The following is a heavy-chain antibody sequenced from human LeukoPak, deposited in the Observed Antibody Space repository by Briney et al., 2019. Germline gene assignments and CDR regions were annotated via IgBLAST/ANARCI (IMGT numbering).Heavy chain of an antibody. J-gene: IGHJ4*02. V-gene: IGHV3-49*03. D-gene: IGHD1-26*01. CDR3: TRGVVGATRY. Sequence: GGSLRLSCAASELTFSDYYMSWLRQAPGKGLEWVGFIRSKAYGGTTEYAASVKGRFTISRDDSKSIAYLQMNSLKTEDTAVYYCTRGVVGATRYWGQGTLVTVSS. CDR1: ELTFSDYY. CDR2: IRSKAYGGTT.